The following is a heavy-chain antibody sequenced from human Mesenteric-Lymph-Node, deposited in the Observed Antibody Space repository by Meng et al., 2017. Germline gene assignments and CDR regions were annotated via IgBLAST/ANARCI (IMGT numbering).Heavy chain of an antibody. CDR1: GFSFSDYY. CDR2: ISASGGAI. D-gene: IGHD4-23*01. J-gene: IGHJ6*02. Sequence: GESLKISCAVSGFSFSDYYMSWVRQAPGKGLEWVSYISASGGAIYSADSVKGRFSISRDNSMNSLYLQMNSLRSDDTAVYYCARDSYGGNSEDYYGMDVWGQGTTVTVSS. V-gene: IGHV3-11*01. CDR3: ARDSYGGNSEDYYGMDV.